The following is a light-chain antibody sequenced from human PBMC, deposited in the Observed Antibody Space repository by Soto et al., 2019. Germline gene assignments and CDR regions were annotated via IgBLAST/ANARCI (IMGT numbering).Light chain of an antibody. CDR3: CSYAGTYTGV. CDR1: SSDVGRYSY. Sequence: SALAQPRSVSGSTGQSVSISCTGTSSDVGRYSYVSWYQQHPGKAPKLMIYDVSERPSGVPDRFSGSKSGNTASLTISGLQAEDEADYYCCSYAGTYTGVFGTGTKVTVL. CDR2: DVS. J-gene: IGLJ1*01. V-gene: IGLV2-11*01.